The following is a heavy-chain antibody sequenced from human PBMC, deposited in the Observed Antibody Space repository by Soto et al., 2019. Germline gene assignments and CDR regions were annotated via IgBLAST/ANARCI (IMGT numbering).Heavy chain of an antibody. CDR1: GYTFTGYY. V-gene: IGHV1-2*04. Sequence: AASVKVSCKASGYTFTGYYMHWVRQAPGQGLEWMGWINPNSGGTNYAQKFQGWVTMTRDTSISTAYMELSRLRSDDTAVYYCATDYYGSGRYGMDVWGQGTKVTVSS. D-gene: IGHD3-10*01. J-gene: IGHJ6*02. CDR2: INPNSGGT. CDR3: ATDYYGSGRYGMDV.